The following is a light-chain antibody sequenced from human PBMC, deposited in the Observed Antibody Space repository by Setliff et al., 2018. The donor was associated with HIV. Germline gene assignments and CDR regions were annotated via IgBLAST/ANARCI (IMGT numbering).Light chain of an antibody. CDR3: QSYDSSLSGSYV. V-gene: IGLV1-40*01. CDR2: DNS. CDR1: SSNIGAGFD. Sequence: QSVLTQPPSVSGAPGQRVTISCTGSSSNIGAGFDVHWYLHLPGTAPKLLIYDNSNRPSGVPDRFSGSKSGTSASLAITVLQADDEADYYCQSYDSSLSGSYVFGTGTKVTVL. J-gene: IGLJ1*01.